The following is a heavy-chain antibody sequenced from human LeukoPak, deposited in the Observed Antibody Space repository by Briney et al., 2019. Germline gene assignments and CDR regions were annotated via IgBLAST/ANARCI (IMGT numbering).Heavy chain of an antibody. Sequence: SETLSLTCAVYGGSFSGYYWSWIRQPPGKGLEWIGEINHSGSTNYNPSLKSRVTISVDTSKNQFSLKLSSVTTADTAVYYCARLRVGDGYPTDYWGQGTLVTVSS. CDR3: ARLRVGDGYPTDY. D-gene: IGHD5-24*01. CDR1: GGSFSGYY. J-gene: IGHJ4*02. V-gene: IGHV4-34*01. CDR2: INHSGST.